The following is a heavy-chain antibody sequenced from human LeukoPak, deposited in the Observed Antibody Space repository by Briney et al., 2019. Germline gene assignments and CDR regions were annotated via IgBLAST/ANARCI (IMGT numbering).Heavy chain of an antibody. D-gene: IGHD3-22*01. V-gene: IGHV2-70*11. Sequence: SGPALVKPTQTLTLTCTFSGFSLSTSGMCVSWIRQPPGKALEWLARIDWDDDKYYSTSLKTRLTISKDTSKNQVVLTMTNMDPVDTATYYCARIAADYYDSSGPYYYYGMDVWGQGTTVTVSS. CDR2: IDWDDDK. J-gene: IGHJ6*02. CDR3: ARIAADYYDSSGPYYYYGMDV. CDR1: GFSLSTSGMC.